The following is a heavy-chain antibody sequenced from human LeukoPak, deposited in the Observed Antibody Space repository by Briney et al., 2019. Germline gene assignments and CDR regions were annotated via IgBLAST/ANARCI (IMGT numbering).Heavy chain of an antibody. V-gene: IGHV3-7*01. CDR1: GFTFRSYY. J-gene: IGHJ4*02. CDR3: AKDEVGGHFEY. CDR2: VNENGREI. Sequence: HPGGSLRLSCAASGFTFRSYYMSWVRQAPGKGLEWVAKVNENGREIYYADSVKGRFTISRDNAKNSVYLQMNNLRAEDTAVYYCAKDEVGGHFEYWGQGILVTVSS.